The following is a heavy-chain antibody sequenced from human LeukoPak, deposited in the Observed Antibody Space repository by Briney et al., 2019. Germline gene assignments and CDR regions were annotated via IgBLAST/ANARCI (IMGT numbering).Heavy chain of an antibody. V-gene: IGHV1-2*02. CDR1: GYTFTGYY. CDR2: INPNSGGT. Sequence: ASVKVSCKASGYTFTGYYMHWVRQAPGQGLEWMGWINPNSGGTNYAQKFQGRVTMTRDTSISTAYMELSRLRSDDTAVYYCARATVTTSGIDYWGQGTLVTVSS. J-gene: IGHJ4*02. CDR3: ARATVTTSGIDY. D-gene: IGHD4-17*01.